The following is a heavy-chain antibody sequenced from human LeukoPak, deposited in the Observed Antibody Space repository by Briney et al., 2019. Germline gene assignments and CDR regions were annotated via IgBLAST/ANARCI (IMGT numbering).Heavy chain of an antibody. D-gene: IGHD3-22*01. CDR1: GYSFTSYW. V-gene: IGHV5-51*01. Sequence: GESLKISCKGSGYSFTSYWIGWVRQMPGKGLEWMGIIYAGASDTRYSPSFQGQVTISADKSISTAYLQWSSLKASDTAMYYCARTYYYDSTRGAFDIWGQGTMVTVSS. CDR3: ARTYYYDSTRGAFDI. CDR2: IYAGASDT. J-gene: IGHJ3*02.